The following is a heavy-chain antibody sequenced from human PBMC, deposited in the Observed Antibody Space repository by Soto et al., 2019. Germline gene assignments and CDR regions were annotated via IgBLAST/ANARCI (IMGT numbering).Heavy chain of an antibody. D-gene: IGHD2-15*01. J-gene: IGHJ6*03. V-gene: IGHV1-3*01. CDR1: GYTFTSYA. CDR3: ARVVVAATQGYYYYMDV. Sequence: QVQLVQSGAEVKKPGASVKVSCKASGYTFTSYAMHWVRQAPGQRLEWMGWINAGNGNTKYSQKFQGRVTITRDTSASTAYMELSSLRSEDTDVYYCARVVVAATQGYYYYMDVWGKGTTVTVSS. CDR2: INAGNGNT.